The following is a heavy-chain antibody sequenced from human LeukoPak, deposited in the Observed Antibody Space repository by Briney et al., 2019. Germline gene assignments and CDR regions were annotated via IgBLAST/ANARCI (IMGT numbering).Heavy chain of an antibody. Sequence: GRSLRLSCAASGFTFDDYAMHWVRQAPGKGLEWVSGISWNSGSIGYADSVKGRFTISRDNSKNTLYLQMNSLRAEDTAVYYCAKGREYCSGGSCYFDYWGQGTQVTVSS. CDR1: GFTFDDYA. D-gene: IGHD2-15*01. CDR2: ISWNSGSI. J-gene: IGHJ4*02. CDR3: AKGREYCSGGSCYFDY. V-gene: IGHV3-9*01.